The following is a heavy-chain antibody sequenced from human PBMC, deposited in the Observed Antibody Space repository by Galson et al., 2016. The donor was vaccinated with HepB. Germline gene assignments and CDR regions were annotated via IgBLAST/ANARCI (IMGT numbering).Heavy chain of an antibody. Sequence: SLRLSCAAAGFTFSNYAMSWVRQAPGKGLEWVSTISGSGDSTYYADSGKGRFTISRDKSKNTLHLQMNSLRAEDTAVYYCAKDGILYSRVWWGGDYWGQGTLVTVSS. D-gene: IGHD6-19*01. CDR3: AKDGILYSRVWWGGDY. J-gene: IGHJ4*02. CDR1: GFTFSNYA. V-gene: IGHV3-23*01. CDR2: ISGSGDST.